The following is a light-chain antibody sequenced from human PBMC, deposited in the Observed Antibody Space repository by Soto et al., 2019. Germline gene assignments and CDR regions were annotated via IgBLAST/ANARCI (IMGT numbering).Light chain of an antibody. CDR1: SSDVGGYNY. CDR3: AAWDDSLNVVV. CDR2: EVS. V-gene: IGLV2-14*01. J-gene: IGLJ2*01. Sequence: QSALTQPASVSGSPGQSITISCTGTSSDVGGYNYVSWYQQHPGKAPKLMIYEVSNRPSGVSNRFSGSKSGNTASLAFSGLQSEDEADYYCAAWDDSLNVVVFGGGTKLTVL.